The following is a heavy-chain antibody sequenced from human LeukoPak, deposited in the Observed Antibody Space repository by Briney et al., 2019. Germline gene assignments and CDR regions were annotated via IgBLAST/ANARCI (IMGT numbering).Heavy chain of an antibody. Sequence: ASVKVSCKASGYTFTSYGISWVRQAPGQGLEWMGWISAYNGNTNYAQKLQDRVTMTTDTSTSTVYMELSRLRSEDTAVYYCARVSEETGSDYWGQGTLVTVSS. D-gene: IGHD3-10*01. CDR1: GYTFTSYG. CDR3: ARVSEETGSDY. V-gene: IGHV1-18*01. CDR2: ISAYNGNT. J-gene: IGHJ4*02.